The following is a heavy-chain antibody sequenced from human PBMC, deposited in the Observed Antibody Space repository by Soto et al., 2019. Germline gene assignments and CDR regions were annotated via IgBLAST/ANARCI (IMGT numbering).Heavy chain of an antibody. CDR3: ARESITIFGVAAPDFLY. Sequence: TLSLTCTVSVGSISSGGYYWSWIRQHPGKGLEWIGYIYYSGSTYYNPSLKSRVTISVDTPKNQFSLKLSSVTAADTAVYYCARESITIFGVAAPDFLYWGQGTLATGSS. V-gene: IGHV4-31*03. CDR1: VGSISSGGYY. J-gene: IGHJ4*02. D-gene: IGHD3-3*01. CDR2: IYYSGST.